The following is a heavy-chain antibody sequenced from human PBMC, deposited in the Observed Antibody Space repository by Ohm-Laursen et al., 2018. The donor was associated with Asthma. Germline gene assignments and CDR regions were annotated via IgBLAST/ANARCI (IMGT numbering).Heavy chain of an antibody. Sequence: TLSLTCTVSGGSISSGGYYWSWIRQHPGKGLEWIGYIYYSGSTYYNPSLKSRVTISVDTSKNQFSLKLSSVTAADTAVYYCARDLGRTRNYYGSGSYQDYYYYGMDVWGQGTTVTVSS. V-gene: IGHV4-31*03. CDR3: ARDLGRTRNYYGSGSYQDYYYYGMDV. J-gene: IGHJ6*02. CDR2: IYYSGST. D-gene: IGHD3-10*01. CDR1: GGSISSGGYY.